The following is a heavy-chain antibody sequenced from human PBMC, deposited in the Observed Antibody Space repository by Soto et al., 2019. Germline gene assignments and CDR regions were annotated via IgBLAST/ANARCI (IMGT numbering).Heavy chain of an antibody. V-gene: IGHV3-23*01. CDR3: AKSFLCGSPDVYYGMDV. CDR1: GFTFSSYA. J-gene: IGHJ6*02. CDR2: ISGSGGST. Sequence: PRLSCAASGFTFSSYAMSWVRQAPGKGLEWVSAISGSGGSTYYADSVKGRFTISRDNSKNTLYLQMNSLRAEDTAVYYCAKSFLCGSPDVYYGMDVWGQGTTVTVSS. D-gene: IGHD1-26*01.